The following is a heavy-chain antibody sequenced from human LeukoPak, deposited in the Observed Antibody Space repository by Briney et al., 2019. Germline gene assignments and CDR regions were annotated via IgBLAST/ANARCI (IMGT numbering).Heavy chain of an antibody. V-gene: IGHV3-30*18. J-gene: IGHJ4*02. D-gene: IGHD6-13*01. CDR3: AKPPRIAAAGPTEDY. CDR1: GFTFSSYG. Sequence: PGGSLRLSCAASGFTFSSYGMHWVRQAPGKGLEWVAVISYDGSNKYYADSVKGRFTISRDNSKNTLYLQMNSLRAEDTAVYYCAKPPRIAAAGPTEDYWGQGTLVTVSS. CDR2: ISYDGSNK.